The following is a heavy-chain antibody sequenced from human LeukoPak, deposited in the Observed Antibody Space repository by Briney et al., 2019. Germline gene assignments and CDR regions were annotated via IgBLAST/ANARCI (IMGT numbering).Heavy chain of an antibody. D-gene: IGHD3-3*01. Sequence: SETLSLTCAVYGESFSGYYWSWIRQPPGKGLEWIGEINHSGSTNYNPSLKSRVTISVDTSKNQFSLKLNSLTAADTAVYYCARENEGDFWSGYYSLYWGQGTLVTVSS. CDR1: GESFSGYY. CDR3: ARENEGDFWSGYYSLY. V-gene: IGHV4-34*01. J-gene: IGHJ4*02. CDR2: INHSGST.